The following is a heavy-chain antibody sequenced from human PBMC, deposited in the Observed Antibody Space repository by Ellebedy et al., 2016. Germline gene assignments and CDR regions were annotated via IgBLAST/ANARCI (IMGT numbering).Heavy chain of an antibody. J-gene: IGHJ6*02. CDR2: INPNSGGT. D-gene: IGHD2-2*01. V-gene: IGHV1-2*02. CDR1: GYTFTAYY. CDR3: ARVGNPNVSQGYSSTWTRNHYYGMDV. Sequence: ASVKVSXXASGYTFTAYYMHWARQAPGQGLVWMGWINPNSGGTNYAKKFQGRVTTTRDTSISTAYMELMRLRSDDTAVYYCARVGNPNVSQGYSSTWTRNHYYGMDVWGQGTTVTVSS.